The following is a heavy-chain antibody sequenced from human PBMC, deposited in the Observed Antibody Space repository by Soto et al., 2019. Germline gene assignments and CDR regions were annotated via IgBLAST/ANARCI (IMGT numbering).Heavy chain of an antibody. CDR1: GGSISSYY. D-gene: IGHD2-2*02. Sequence: QVQLQESGPGLVKPSETLSLTCTVSGGSISSYYWSWIRQPPGKGLEWIGYIYYSGSTNYNPSLKSRVTISVDTSKNQFSLKLSSVTAADTAVYYCAGLVPAAIFSFDYWGQGTLVTVSS. V-gene: IGHV4-59*08. CDR2: IYYSGST. CDR3: AGLVPAAIFSFDY. J-gene: IGHJ4*02.